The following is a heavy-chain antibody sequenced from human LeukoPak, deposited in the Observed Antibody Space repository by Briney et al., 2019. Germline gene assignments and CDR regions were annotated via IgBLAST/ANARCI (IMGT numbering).Heavy chain of an antibody. CDR2: INHSGST. V-gene: IGHV4-34*01. Sequence: SETLSLTCAVYGGSFSGYYWSRIRQPPGKGLEWIGEINHSGSTNYNPSLKSRVTISVDRSKNQFSLKLSSVTAADTAVYYRAREFGYKDAFDIWGQGTMVTVSS. J-gene: IGHJ3*02. D-gene: IGHD1-14*01. CDR3: AREFGYKDAFDI. CDR1: GGSFSGYY.